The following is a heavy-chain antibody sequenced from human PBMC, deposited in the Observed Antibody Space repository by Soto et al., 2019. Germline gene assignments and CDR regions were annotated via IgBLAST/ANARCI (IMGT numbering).Heavy chain of an antibody. CDR3: AKDDGYYDSSGYPDY. V-gene: IGHV3-23*01. CDR2: ISDDSSRT. J-gene: IGHJ4*01. D-gene: IGHD3-22*01. Sequence: GGSLRLSCAAAGFTFSTFEMSWVRQAPGRGLEWVSFISDDSSRTYYADSVKGRFTISRDNSKNTLSVEMHSLRAEDTTVYYCAKDDGYYDSSGYPDYWGQGTLVTVSS. CDR1: GFTFSTFE.